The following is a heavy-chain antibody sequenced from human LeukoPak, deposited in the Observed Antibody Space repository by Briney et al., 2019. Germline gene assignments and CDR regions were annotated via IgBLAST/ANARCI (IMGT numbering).Heavy chain of an antibody. J-gene: IGHJ4*02. CDR2: INHSGST. CDR1: GGSFSGYH. D-gene: IGHD5-12*01. CDR3: ARVMDEGVATIFVYFDY. Sequence: SETLSLTCAVYGGSFSGYHWSWIRQPPGKGLEWIGEINHSGSTNYNPSLKSRVTISVDTSKNQFSLKLSSVTAADTAVYYCARVMDEGVATIFVYFDYWGQGTLVTVSS. V-gene: IGHV4-34*01.